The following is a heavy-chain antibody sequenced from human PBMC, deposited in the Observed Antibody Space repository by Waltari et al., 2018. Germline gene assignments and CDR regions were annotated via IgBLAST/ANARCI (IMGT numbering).Heavy chain of an antibody. V-gene: IGHV1-3*01. D-gene: IGHD3-10*01. J-gene: IGHJ5*02. Sequence: QVQLVQSGAEVKKPGASVKVSCKASGYTFTSYAMHWVRQAPGQRLEWMGWINAGNGNTKYSQKFQGRVTITRDTSASTAYMELSSLRSEDTAVYYCARGIWITMVRGVMNWFDPWGQGTLVTVSS. CDR3: ARGIWITMVRGVMNWFDP. CDR1: GYTFTSYA. CDR2: INAGNGNT.